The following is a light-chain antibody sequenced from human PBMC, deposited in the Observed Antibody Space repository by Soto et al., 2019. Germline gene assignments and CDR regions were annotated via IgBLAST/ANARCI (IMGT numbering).Light chain of an antibody. Sequence: QLVLTQSPSASASLGASVNLTCTLSSGHSRYAIAWHQQQPEKGPRYLMRLNSDGSHNKGDGIPDRFSGSTSGAERYLTISSLRSEDEADYYCQTWGTGIPWVFGGGTKLTVL. J-gene: IGLJ3*02. V-gene: IGLV4-69*01. CDR3: QTWGTGIPWV. CDR2: LNSDGSH. CDR1: SGHSRYA.